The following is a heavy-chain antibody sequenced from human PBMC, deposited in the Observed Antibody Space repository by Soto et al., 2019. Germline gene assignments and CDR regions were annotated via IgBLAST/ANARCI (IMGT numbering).Heavy chain of an antibody. D-gene: IGHD3-16*01. Sequence: EVQLVESGGGLVQPGGSLRLSCAASGITVTRNYMNWVRQAPGKGLEWVSLIYRDGTTYYADSVRGRFAISRDDSTNTVYLQINSLRVEDTAVYYCARARGGDEMDAWGQGTTVTVAS. J-gene: IGHJ6*02. CDR1: GITVTRNY. V-gene: IGHV3-66*01. CDR3: ARARGGDEMDA. CDR2: IYRDGTT.